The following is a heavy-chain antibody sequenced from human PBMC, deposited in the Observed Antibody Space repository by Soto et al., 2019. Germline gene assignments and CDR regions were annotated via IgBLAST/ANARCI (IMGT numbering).Heavy chain of an antibody. J-gene: IGHJ6*02. CDR1: GFTFSSYG. Sequence: QVQLVESGGGVVQPGRSLRLSCAASGFTFSSYGMQWVRQAPGKGLEWVTVISYDGSNKYYADSVKGRFTISRDNSKNTLYLQMNSLRAEDTAVYYCAKDIGGDSSGWGTYYYYGMHVWGQGTTVTVSS. V-gene: IGHV3-30*18. CDR2: ISYDGSNK. D-gene: IGHD6-19*01. CDR3: AKDIGGDSSGWGTYYYYGMHV.